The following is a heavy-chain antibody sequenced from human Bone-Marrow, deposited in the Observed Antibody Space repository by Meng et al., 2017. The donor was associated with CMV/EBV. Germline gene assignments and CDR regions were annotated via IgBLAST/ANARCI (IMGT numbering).Heavy chain of an antibody. CDR3: ARGDYVEHYYGMNV. CDR1: GGSFDGYY. Sequence: SDTLSLTCAVSGGSFDGYYWTWIRQTPGKGLEWIGEISHSGYITYSPSLTSRVTISLDTSKNHFSLQLNSVTAADTAVYFCARGDYVEHYYGMNVWGQGTTVTGSS. D-gene: IGHD4-17*01. CDR2: ISHSGYI. V-gene: IGHV4-34*01. J-gene: IGHJ6*02.